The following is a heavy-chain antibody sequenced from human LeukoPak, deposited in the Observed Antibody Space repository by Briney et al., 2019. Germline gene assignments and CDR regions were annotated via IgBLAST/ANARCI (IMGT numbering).Heavy chain of an antibody. V-gene: IGHV1-46*01. J-gene: IGHJ6*03. CDR2: INPSGGST. CDR1: GYTFTGYY. D-gene: IGHD6-6*01. CDR3: ARESSIAARPAYYYYMDV. Sequence: GASVKVSCKASGYTFTGYYMHWVRQAPGQGLEWMGIINPSGGSTSYAQKFQGRVTMTRDTSTSTVYMELSSLRSEDTAVYYCARESSIAARPAYYYYMDVWGKGTTVTVSS.